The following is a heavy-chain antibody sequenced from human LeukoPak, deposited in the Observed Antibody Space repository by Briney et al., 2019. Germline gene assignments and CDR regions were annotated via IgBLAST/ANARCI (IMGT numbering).Heavy chain of an antibody. CDR3: ARGGMITFGGVIVEYYFDY. CDR2: IIPIFGTA. Sequence: ASVKVSCKASGGTFSSYAISWVRQAPGQGLEWMGGIIPIFGTANYAQKFRGRVTIPADESTSTAYMELSSLRPEDTAVYYCARGGMITFGGVIVEYYFDYWGQGTLVTVSS. J-gene: IGHJ4*02. D-gene: IGHD3-16*02. V-gene: IGHV1-69*13. CDR1: GGTFSSYA.